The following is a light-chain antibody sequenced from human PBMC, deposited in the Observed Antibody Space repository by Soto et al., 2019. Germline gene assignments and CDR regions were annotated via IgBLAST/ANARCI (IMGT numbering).Light chain of an antibody. Sequence: AIQMTQSPSSLSASVGDRVTITCRASQGIRVGLGWYQQKPGKAPKLLIYDASTLQSGVPSRFSGSGSGTDFTLTISSLQPEDFATYYCLKDYRYQWTFGQGTKVEIK. CDR2: DAS. CDR1: QGIRVG. V-gene: IGKV1-6*01. CDR3: LKDYRYQWT. J-gene: IGKJ1*01.